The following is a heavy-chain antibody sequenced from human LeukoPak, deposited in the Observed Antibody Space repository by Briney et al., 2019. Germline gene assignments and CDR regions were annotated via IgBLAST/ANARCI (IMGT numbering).Heavy chain of an antibody. CDR3: AKDRVSPGFNWFDP. CDR2: INGRGDNT. CDR1: GFTFSSYA. J-gene: IGHJ5*02. Sequence: GGSLRLSCAASGFTFSSYAMSWVRQAPGKWLEWVSAINGRGDNTYYADFVKGRFTISRDNSKSTMYLQMNSLRTEDTAVYYCAKDRVSPGFNWFDPWGQGTLVTVSS. D-gene: IGHD2/OR15-2a*01. V-gene: IGHV3-23*01.